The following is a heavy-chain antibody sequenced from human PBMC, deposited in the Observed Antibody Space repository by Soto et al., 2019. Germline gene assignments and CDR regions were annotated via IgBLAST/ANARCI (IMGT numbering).Heavy chain of an antibody. J-gene: IGHJ3*02. CDR1: GFTLSAYW. Sequence: EVQLEESGGDLVQPGGSLRLSCAASGFTLSAYWMTWVRQAPGNGLVWVANINRDGSKKSYLASVRGRFTLSRDKVGNSLYLQMDSLRADDTALYYCARDVSPGSSSLYLDAFDIWGQGTMVTVSS. CDR2: INRDGSKK. D-gene: IGHD6-13*01. CDR3: ARDVSPGSSSLYLDAFDI. V-gene: IGHV3-7*03.